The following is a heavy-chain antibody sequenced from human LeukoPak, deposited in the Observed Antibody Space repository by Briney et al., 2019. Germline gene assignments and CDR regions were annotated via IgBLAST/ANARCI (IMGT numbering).Heavy chain of an antibody. CDR1: GLTFSSYT. CDR3: ARELGWYPYFDY. CDR2: ISGSGGST. Sequence: GGSLRLSCAASGLTFSSYTMSWVRQAPGKGLGWVSGISGSGGSTNYADSVKGRFTISRDNSKNTLYLQMNSLRAEDTAVYYCARELGWYPYFDYWGQGTLVTVSS. D-gene: IGHD6-19*01. J-gene: IGHJ4*02. V-gene: IGHV3-23*01.